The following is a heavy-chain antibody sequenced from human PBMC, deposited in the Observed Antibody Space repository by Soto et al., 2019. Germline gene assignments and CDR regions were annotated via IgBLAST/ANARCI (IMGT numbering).Heavy chain of an antibody. D-gene: IGHD2-2*01. V-gene: IGHV3-21*01. CDR3: ARDIVVVPAAIEKNWFDP. J-gene: IGHJ5*02. Sequence: GGSLRLSCAASGFTFSSYSMNWVRQAPGKGLEWVSSISSSSSYIYYADSVKGRFTISRDNAKNSLYLQMNSLRAEDTAVYYCARDIVVVPAAIEKNWFDPWGQGTLVTVSS. CDR1: GFTFSSYS. CDR2: ISSSSSYI.